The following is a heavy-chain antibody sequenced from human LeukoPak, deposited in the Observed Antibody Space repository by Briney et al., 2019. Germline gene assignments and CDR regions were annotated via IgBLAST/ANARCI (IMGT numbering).Heavy chain of an antibody. D-gene: IGHD3-10*01. CDR1: GGSISSYY. V-gene: IGHV4-59*01. Sequence: PSETLSLTCTVSGGSISSYYWGWIRQPPGKGLEWIGYISYSGSTNYNPSLKSRVTISVDTSKNQFSLKLSSVTAADTAVYYCAAHYGSGSPVDYWGQGTLVTVSS. J-gene: IGHJ4*02. CDR3: AAHYGSGSPVDY. CDR2: ISYSGST.